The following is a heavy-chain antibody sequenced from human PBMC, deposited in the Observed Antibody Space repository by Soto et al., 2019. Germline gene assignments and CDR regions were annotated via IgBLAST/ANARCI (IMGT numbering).Heavy chain of an antibody. CDR3: ARDPDDINYYGSGSYMDY. J-gene: IGHJ4*02. CDR1: GFTFSSYA. D-gene: IGHD3-10*01. Sequence: QVQLVESGGGVVQPGRSLRLSCAASGFTFSSYAMHWVRQAPGKGLEWVAVISYDGSNKYYADSVKGRFTISRDNSKNTLYLQMNSLRAEDTAVYYCARDPDDINYYGSGSYMDYWGQGTLVTVSS. V-gene: IGHV3-30-3*01. CDR2: ISYDGSNK.